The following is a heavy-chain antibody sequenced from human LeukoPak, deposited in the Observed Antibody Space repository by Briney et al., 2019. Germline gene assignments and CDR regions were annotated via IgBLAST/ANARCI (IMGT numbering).Heavy chain of an antibody. Sequence: GGSLRLSCAASGFTFSSYSMNWVRQAPGKGLEWVSSISSSSNYIYYADSVKGRFTISRDNAKNSLYLQMNSLRAEDTAVYYCARDKPSDYGDYLKFDYWGQGTLVTVSS. CDR3: ARDKPSDYGDYLKFDY. V-gene: IGHV3-21*01. CDR1: GFTFSSYS. J-gene: IGHJ4*02. CDR2: ISSSSNYI. D-gene: IGHD4-17*01.